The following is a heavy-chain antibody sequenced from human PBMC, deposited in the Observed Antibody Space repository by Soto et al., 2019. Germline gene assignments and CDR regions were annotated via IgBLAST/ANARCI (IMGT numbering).Heavy chain of an antibody. D-gene: IGHD1-1*01. Sequence: GGSLRLSCVASGFSFDTYGIHWVRQAPGKWLQWVALISYEGSNTYYADSVRGRFTISRDNSKNTLYLRMNTLRPEDTGVYYCARVTPGNNLYYFSGLDFWGQGTSVTVSS. CDR3: ARVTPGNNLYYFSGLDF. V-gene: IGHV3-30-3*01. CDR2: ISYEGSNT. J-gene: IGHJ6*02. CDR1: GFSFDTYG.